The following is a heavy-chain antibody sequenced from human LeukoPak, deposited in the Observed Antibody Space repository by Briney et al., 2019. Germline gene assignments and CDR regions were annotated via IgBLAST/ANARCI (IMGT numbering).Heavy chain of an antibody. CDR1: GFTFSSYS. Sequence: GGSLRLSCSASGFTFSSYSMNWVRQAPGKGLEWVSSISSRSSYIYHADSVKGRFTISRDNAKNSLYLQMNSLRVEDTAVYYCASGYNRNYWGQGTLVTVSS. CDR3: ASGYNRNY. J-gene: IGHJ4*02. D-gene: IGHD6-13*01. CDR2: ISSRSSYI. V-gene: IGHV3-21*01.